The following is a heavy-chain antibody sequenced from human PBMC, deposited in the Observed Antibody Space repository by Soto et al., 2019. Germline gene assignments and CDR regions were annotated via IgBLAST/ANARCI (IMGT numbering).Heavy chain of an antibody. CDR3: ATGGRGYDSSGYFYPYYYGMDV. D-gene: IGHD3-22*01. CDR1: GGSISSGDYY. Sequence: QVQLQESGPGLVKPSQTLSLTCTVSGGSISSGDYYWSWIRQPPGKGLEWIGYIYYSGSTYYNPSLKSRVTISVDTSTNQFSLKLSSVTAADTAVYYSATGGRGYDSSGYFYPYYYGMDVWGQGTTVTVSS. J-gene: IGHJ6*02. V-gene: IGHV4-30-4*01. CDR2: IYYSGST.